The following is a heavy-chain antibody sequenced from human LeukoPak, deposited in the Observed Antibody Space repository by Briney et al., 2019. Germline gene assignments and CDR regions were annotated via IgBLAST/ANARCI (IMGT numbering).Heavy chain of an antibody. J-gene: IGHJ4*02. CDR1: GLIFDDYA. CDR2: ITWGRDNL. CDR3: ATKEPSTSGWSY. V-gene: IGHV3-9*01. D-gene: IGHD6-19*01. Sequence: PGGSLRLSCAVSGLIFDDYAMHWVRQAPGKGLEWVSGITWGRDNLAYAASVKGRFTISRDNRKNLLHLQMNSLRAEDTGVYYCATKEPSTSGWSYWGQGTLVAVSS.